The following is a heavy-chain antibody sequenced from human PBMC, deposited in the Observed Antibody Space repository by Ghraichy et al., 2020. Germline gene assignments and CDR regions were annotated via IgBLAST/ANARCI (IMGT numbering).Heavy chain of an antibody. D-gene: IGHD3-22*01. J-gene: IGHJ1*01. Sequence: GGSLRLSCVASGSTFSDSYMNWIRQAPGKGLEWIAYISSGASTRSYADSVRGRFTISRDNAKNSVYLQMNSLRAEDTAVYYCARGNYDSREKYFPEWGQGALVTVSS. CDR2: ISSGASTR. CDR3: ARGNYDSREKYFPE. V-gene: IGHV3-11*01. CDR1: GSTFSDSY.